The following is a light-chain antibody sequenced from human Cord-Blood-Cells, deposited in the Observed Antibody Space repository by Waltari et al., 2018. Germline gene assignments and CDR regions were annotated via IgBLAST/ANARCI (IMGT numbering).Light chain of an antibody. CDR1: SGINVGTYR. V-gene: IGLV5-45*01. CDR2: YKSDSDK. CDR3: MIWHSSAVV. Sequence: QAVLTQPASLSASPGASASLTCTLRSGINVGTYRIYWYQQKPGSPPQYLLRYKSDSDKHQGSGVPSRFSGSKDASADAGILLISGLQSEDDADYYCMIWHSSAVVFGGGTKLTVL. J-gene: IGLJ2*01.